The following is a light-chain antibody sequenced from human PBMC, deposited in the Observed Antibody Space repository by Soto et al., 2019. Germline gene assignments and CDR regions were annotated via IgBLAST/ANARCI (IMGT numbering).Light chain of an antibody. CDR3: SSYTSDSTLV. J-gene: IGLJ3*02. CDR1: NTDVGGYKY. CDR2: EVS. Sequence: QSVLTQPASVSGSPGQSIAISCTGTNTDVGGYKYVSWYQQYPGKAPKLMIYEVSNRPSGVSDRFSGAKSGNTASLTISGLQAEDEADYYCSSYTSDSTLVFGGGTKVTVL. V-gene: IGLV2-14*01.